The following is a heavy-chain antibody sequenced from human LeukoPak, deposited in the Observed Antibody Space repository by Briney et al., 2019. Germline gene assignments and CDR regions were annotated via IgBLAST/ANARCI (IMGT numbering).Heavy chain of an antibody. CDR1: GYRFSNYW. J-gene: IGHJ4*02. CDR2: IYPDDSET. D-gene: IGHD6-19*01. V-gene: IGHV5-51*01. CDR3: ARRKTNRRNSSGHTGGGY. Sequence: GGSLQISCQGSGYRFSNYWIGWVRRMPGKGLEWMGIIYPDDSETRYSPSFRGQVTISADKSINTAYLQWRSLKASDTAMYYCARRKTNRRNSSGHTGGGYWGQGTLVTVSS.